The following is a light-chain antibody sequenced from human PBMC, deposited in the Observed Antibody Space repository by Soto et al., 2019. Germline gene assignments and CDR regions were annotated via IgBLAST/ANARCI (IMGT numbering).Light chain of an antibody. CDR3: QSFDGSTVV. CDR2: EDN. V-gene: IGLV6-57*02. CDR1: SGSIASNY. J-gene: IGLJ2*01. Sequence: NFMLTQPHSVSEAPGKTVIISCTGSSGSIASNYVQWYQQRPGSAPTTVIYEDNQRPSGVPDRFSGSIDSSSNSASLTISGLKNEDEADYYCQSFDGSTVVFGGETKVTVL.